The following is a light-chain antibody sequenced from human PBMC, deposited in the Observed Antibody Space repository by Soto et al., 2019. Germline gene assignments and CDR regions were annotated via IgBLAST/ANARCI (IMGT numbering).Light chain of an antibody. Sequence: QSVLTQPAAVSGSPGQSITISCTGTSSDVGGYSYVSWYQQHPGKAPKLIIYEVSNRPSGFSNRFSGSKSGNTASLTISGLQAEDEADYYCTSYTFSSTVVFGGGTKVTVL. V-gene: IGLV2-14*01. CDR3: TSYTFSSTVV. J-gene: IGLJ2*01. CDR2: EVS. CDR1: SSDVGGYSY.